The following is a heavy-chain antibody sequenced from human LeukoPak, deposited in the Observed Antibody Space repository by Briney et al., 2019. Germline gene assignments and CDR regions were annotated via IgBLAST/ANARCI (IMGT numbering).Heavy chain of an antibody. CDR2: TDPNSGGT. D-gene: IGHD5-12*01. Sequence: ASVKVSCKASGYTFTAYYIHWVRQAPGQGLEWMGWTDPNSGGTNYAPKFQGRVTMTRNTSISTAYMELSSLRSEDTAVYYCARWLEGWGQGTLVTVSS. CDR1: GYTFTAYY. V-gene: IGHV1-2*02. CDR3: ARWLEG. J-gene: IGHJ4*02.